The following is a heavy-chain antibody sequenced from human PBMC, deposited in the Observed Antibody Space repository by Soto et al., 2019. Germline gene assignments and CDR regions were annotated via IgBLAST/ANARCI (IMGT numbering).Heavy chain of an antibody. CDR2: INPSGGST. CDR3: ARVDTAMENHYYGMDV. D-gene: IGHD5-18*01. J-gene: IGHJ6*02. Sequence: ASVKVSCKASGYTFTSYYMHWVRQAPGQGLEWMGIINPSGGSTSYAQKFQGRVTMTRDTSTSTVYMELSSLRSEDTAVYYCARVDTAMENHYYGMDVWGQGTTVTVSS. CDR1: GYTFTSYY. V-gene: IGHV1-46*01.